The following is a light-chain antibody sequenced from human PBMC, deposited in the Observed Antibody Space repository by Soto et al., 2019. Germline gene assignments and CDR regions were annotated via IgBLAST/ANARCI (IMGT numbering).Light chain of an antibody. CDR3: QQYGSSPLYT. CDR1: YSVSSSY. J-gene: IGKJ2*01. CDR2: GAS. Sequence: EIVLTQSPGTLSLSPGERATLSCRASYSVSSSYLAWYQQKPGQAPRLLIYGASSRATGIPDRFSGSGSGTDFTLTISRLEPEDFAVNFCQQYGSSPLYTFGQGTKLEIK. V-gene: IGKV3-20*01.